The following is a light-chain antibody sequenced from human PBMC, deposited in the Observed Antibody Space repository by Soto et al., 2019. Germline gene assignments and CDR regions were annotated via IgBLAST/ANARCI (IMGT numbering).Light chain of an antibody. CDR3: HQRQSWPRT. CDR2: QTS. J-gene: IGKJ1*01. Sequence: EIVLTHSPSTLSSFPFYRVTLSCMASQYINTRLAWYQHRPGHAPRLLIYQTSLRAAGIPARFSASGSGTDFTLTISDVQPEDFALYYCHQRQSWPRTFGQGTKVDIK. CDR1: QYINTR. V-gene: IGKV3-11*01.